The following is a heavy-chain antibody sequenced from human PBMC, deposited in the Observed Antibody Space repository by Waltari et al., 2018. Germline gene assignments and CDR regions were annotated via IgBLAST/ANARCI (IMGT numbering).Heavy chain of an antibody. CDR1: GFPFSSYG. V-gene: IGHV3-33*01. J-gene: IGHJ4*02. Sequence: QVQLVESGGGVVQPGRSLRLSCAASGFPFSSYGMHRVRQAPGKGLEWVAVIWYDGSNKYYADSVKGRFTISRDNSKNTLYLQMNSLRAEDTAVYYCARDSALGDHGLDYWGQGTLVTVSS. D-gene: IGHD3-16*01. CDR3: ARDSALGDHGLDY. CDR2: IWYDGSNK.